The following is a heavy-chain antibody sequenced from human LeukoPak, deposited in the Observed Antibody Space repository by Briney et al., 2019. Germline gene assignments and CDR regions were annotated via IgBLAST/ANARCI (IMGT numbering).Heavy chain of an antibody. J-gene: IGHJ4*02. Sequence: SETLSLTCTVSGDSISSYYWSWIRQPPGKGLEWIGYIYYSGSTNYNPSLESRVTISIDTSKNQFSLKLSSVTAADTAVYYCARYSYGQNVDYWGQGTLVTVSS. V-gene: IGHV4-59*12. CDR2: IYYSGST. D-gene: IGHD5-18*01. CDR1: GDSISSYY. CDR3: ARYSYGQNVDY.